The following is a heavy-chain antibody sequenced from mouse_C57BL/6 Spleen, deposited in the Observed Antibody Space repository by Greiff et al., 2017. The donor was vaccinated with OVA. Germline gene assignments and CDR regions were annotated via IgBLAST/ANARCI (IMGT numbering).Heavy chain of an antibody. Sequence: QVQLQQSGAELVKPGASVKMSCKASGYTFTSYWITWVKQRPGQGLEWIGDIYPGSGSTNYNEKFKSKATLTVDTSSSTAYMQLSSLTSEDSAVYYCARSLYSNYEVYAMDYWGQGTSVTVSS. J-gene: IGHJ4*01. CDR1: GYTFTSYW. D-gene: IGHD2-5*01. CDR3: ARSLYSNYEVYAMDY. CDR2: IYPGSGST. V-gene: IGHV1-55*01.